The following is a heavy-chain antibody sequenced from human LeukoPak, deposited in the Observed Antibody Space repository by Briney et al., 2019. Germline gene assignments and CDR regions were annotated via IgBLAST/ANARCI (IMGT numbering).Heavy chain of an antibody. V-gene: IGHV4-59*01. D-gene: IGHD1-26*01. J-gene: IGHJ4*02. CDR2: IYYSGST. Sequence: PSETLSLTCTVFGGSISSYYWSWIRQPPGKGLEWIGYIYYSGSTNHNPSLKSRVTISVDTSKNQFSLKLSSVTAADTAVYYCSGGPGGSYGQTPYWGQGTLVTVSS. CDR1: GGSISSYY. CDR3: SGGPGGSYGQTPY.